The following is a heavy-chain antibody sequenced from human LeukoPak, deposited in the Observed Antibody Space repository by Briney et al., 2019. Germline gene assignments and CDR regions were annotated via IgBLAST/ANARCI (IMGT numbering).Heavy chain of an antibody. CDR2: IIPIFGTA. Sequence: ASVKVSCKASGGTFSSYAISWVRQAPGQGLEWMGRIIPIFGTANYAQKFQGRVTITTDESTSTAYMERSSLRSEDTAVYYCARDLQFGNYFDYWGQGTLVTVSS. D-gene: IGHD3-10*01. CDR3: ARDLQFGNYFDY. CDR1: GGTFSSYA. V-gene: IGHV1-69*05. J-gene: IGHJ4*02.